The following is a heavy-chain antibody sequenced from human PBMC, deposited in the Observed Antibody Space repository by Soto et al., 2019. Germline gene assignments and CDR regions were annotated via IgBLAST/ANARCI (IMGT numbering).Heavy chain of an antibody. V-gene: IGHV5-51*01. Sequence: PXESLKISCKCSGYIFSNDWIAWVRQMPGKGLEWMGIIFPGDSDTRYSPSFQGQVTISADKSINTAYLQWSSLKASDTAVYYCARRVAAHPYFDFWGQGALVTVSS. CDR3: ARRVAAHPYFDF. CDR1: GYIFSNDW. D-gene: IGHD6-6*01. J-gene: IGHJ4*02. CDR2: IFPGDSDT.